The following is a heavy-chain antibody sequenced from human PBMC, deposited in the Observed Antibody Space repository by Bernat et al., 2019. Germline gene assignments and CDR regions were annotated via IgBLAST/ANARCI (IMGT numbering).Heavy chain of an antibody. D-gene: IGHD2-2*01. J-gene: IGHJ4*02. Sequence: QVQLVESGGGVVQPGRSLRLSCAASGFTFSSYGMHWVRQAPGKGLEWVAVISYDGSNKYYADSVKGRFTISRDNSKNTLYLQMNSLRAEDTAVYYCAKDSCSSTSCYDVVTYCGQGTLVTVSS. CDR3: AKDSCSSTSCYDVVTY. CDR2: ISYDGSNK. V-gene: IGHV3-30*18. CDR1: GFTFSSYG.